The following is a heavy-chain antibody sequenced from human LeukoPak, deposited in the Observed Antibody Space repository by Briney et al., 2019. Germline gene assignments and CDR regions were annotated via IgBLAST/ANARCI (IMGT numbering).Heavy chain of an antibody. Sequence: PGGSLRLSCAASGFTFSSYAMSWVRQAPGKGLEWVSAISGSGGSTYYADSVKGRFTISRDNSKNTLYLQVNSLRAEDTAVYYCAKALPLDDSSGYYFLAFDYWGQGTLVTVSS. J-gene: IGHJ4*02. CDR3: AKALPLDDSSGYYFLAFDY. CDR1: GFTFSSYA. CDR2: ISGSGGST. D-gene: IGHD3-22*01. V-gene: IGHV3-23*01.